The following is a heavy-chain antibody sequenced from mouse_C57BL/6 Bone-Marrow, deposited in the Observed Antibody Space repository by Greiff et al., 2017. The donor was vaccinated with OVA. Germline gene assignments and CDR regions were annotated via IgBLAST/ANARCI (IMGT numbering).Heavy chain of an antibody. Sequence: EVQGVESGEGLVKPGGSLKLSCAASGFTFSSYAMSWVRQTPEKRLEWVAYISSGGDYIYYADTVKGRFTISIDNARNTLYLQMSSLKSEDTAMDYCTRVRDDYAWFAYWGQGTLVTVSA. V-gene: IGHV5-9-1*02. J-gene: IGHJ3*01. CDR3: TRVRDDYAWFAY. CDR2: ISSGGDYI. CDR1: GFTFSSYA. D-gene: IGHD2-4*01.